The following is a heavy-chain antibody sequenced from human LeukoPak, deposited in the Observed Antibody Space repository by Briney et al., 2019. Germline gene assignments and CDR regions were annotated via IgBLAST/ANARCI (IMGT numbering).Heavy chain of an antibody. CDR1: GLTFKNFA. D-gene: IGHD6-19*01. Sequence: GWSLRLSCAATGLTFKNFAMSWVRQAPGQGLEWLAFTSGGEYRTHYADSVRGHFVISTDNSENTVFLHMNSLRAEDTAVYYCTIDLMAGFSSGWRFGYWGQGTLVTVSS. J-gene: IGHJ4*02. CDR3: TIDLMAGFSSGWRFGY. V-gene: IGHV3-23*01. CDR2: TSGGEYRT.